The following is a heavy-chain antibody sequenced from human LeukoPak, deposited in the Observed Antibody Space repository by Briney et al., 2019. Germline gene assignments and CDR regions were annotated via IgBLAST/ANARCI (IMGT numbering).Heavy chain of an antibody. CDR1: GFTFSSYA. Sequence: GGSLRLSCAASGFTFSSYAMSWVRQAPGKGLEWVSAISGSGGSTYYADSVKGRFTISRDNSKNTLYLQMNSLRAEDAAVYYCAKVFFGIAVAGTGDAFDIWGQGTMVTVSS. CDR3: AKVFFGIAVAGTGDAFDI. J-gene: IGHJ3*02. D-gene: IGHD6-19*01. CDR2: ISGSGGST. V-gene: IGHV3-23*01.